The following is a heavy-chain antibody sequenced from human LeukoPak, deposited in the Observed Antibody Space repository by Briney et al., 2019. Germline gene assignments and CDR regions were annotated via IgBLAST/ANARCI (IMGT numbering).Heavy chain of an antibody. CDR1: GFTFSSYA. V-gene: IGHV3-30-3*01. CDR2: ISYDGSNK. J-gene: IGHJ4*02. Sequence: GGSLRLSCAASGFTFSSYAMHWVRQAPGKGLEWVAVISYDGSNKYYADSVKGRFTISRDNSKNTLYLQMNSLRAEDTAVYYCASSMTEAFDYWGQGTLVTVSS. D-gene: IGHD2/OR15-2a*01. CDR3: ASSMTEAFDY.